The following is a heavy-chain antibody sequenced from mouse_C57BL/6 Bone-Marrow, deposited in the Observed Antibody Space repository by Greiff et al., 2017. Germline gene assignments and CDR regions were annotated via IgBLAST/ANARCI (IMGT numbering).Heavy chain of an antibody. V-gene: IGHV14-4*01. CDR1: GFNIKGDY. CDR2: IDPENGDT. J-gene: IGHJ3*01. CDR3: STHGYVLDY. Sequence: EVQLQQSGAELVRPGASVKLSCTASGFNIKGDYMHWVKQRPEQGLEWIGWIDPENGDTEYASKFQGKATITADTSSNTAYLQLSSLTSEDTAVYYDSTHGYVLDYWGQGTPVTVSA. D-gene: IGHD1-2*01.